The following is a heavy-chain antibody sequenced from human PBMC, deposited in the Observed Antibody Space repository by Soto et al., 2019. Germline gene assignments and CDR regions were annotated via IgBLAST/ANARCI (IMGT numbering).Heavy chain of an antibody. CDR2: MNPNSGNT. CDR3: ARVDCSGGSCYSGGFDY. D-gene: IGHD2-15*01. Sequence: ASVKVSCKASGYTFTSYDINWVRQATGQGLEWMGWMNPNSGNTGYAQKFQGRVTITADESTSTAYMELSSLRSEDTAVYYCARVDCSGGSCYSGGFDYWGQGTLVTVSS. J-gene: IGHJ4*02. CDR1: GYTFTSYD. V-gene: IGHV1-8*01.